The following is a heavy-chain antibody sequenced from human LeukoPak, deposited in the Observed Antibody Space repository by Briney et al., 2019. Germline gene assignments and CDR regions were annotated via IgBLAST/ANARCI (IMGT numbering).Heavy chain of an antibody. Sequence: ASVKVPCKASGYTFTGNYIHWVRQAPGQGLEWMCWINPTSGGTNYAQKFQGRVTMTRDTSISTAYMELSRLRSDDTAVYYCARSGSGWYDGYYFDYWGQGTLVTVSS. J-gene: IGHJ4*02. CDR1: GYTFTGNY. D-gene: IGHD6-19*01. V-gene: IGHV1-2*02. CDR3: ARSGSGWYDGYYFDY. CDR2: INPTSGGT.